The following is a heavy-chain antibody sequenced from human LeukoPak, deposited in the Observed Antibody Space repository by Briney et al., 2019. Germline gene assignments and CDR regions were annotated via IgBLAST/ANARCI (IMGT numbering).Heavy chain of an antibody. D-gene: IGHD3-22*01. Sequence: SETLSLTCTVSGGSISSSSYYWGWIRQPPGKGLEWIGSIYYSGSTYYNPSLKSRVTISVDTSKNQFSLKLSSVTAADTAVYYCAKVRWGDSSGYSDYWGQGTLVTVSS. CDR1: GGSISSSSYY. CDR2: IYYSGST. CDR3: AKVRWGDSSGYSDY. J-gene: IGHJ4*02. V-gene: IGHV4-39*07.